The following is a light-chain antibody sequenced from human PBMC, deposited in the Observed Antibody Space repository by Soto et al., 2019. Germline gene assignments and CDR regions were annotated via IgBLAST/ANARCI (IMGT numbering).Light chain of an antibody. CDR3: CSYAGRTSVV. CDR1: SSVVGSYNL. V-gene: IGLV2-23*01. CDR2: EDI. Sequence: QSALTQPASVSGSPGQSITISCTGTSSVVGSYNLVSWYQPHPGKAPKLMIYEDIERPSGVSNRFSGSKSGNTASLTISGLQTEDEADYYCCSYAGRTSVVFGGGTKLTVL. J-gene: IGLJ2*01.